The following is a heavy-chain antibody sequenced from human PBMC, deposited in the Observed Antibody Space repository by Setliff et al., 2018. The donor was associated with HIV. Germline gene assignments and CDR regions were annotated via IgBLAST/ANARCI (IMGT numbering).Heavy chain of an antibody. CDR3: ARETQQSYNIVTGYNYYYGIDV. CDR1: GGSISSNSYY. Sequence: PSETLSLTCTVSGGSISSNSYYWSWIRQPAGKGLEWIGHIYTNGRTNYNPPLKSRVTISVDPSKNQFSLKLSSVTATDTAMYYCARETQQSYNIVTGYNYYYGIDVWGQGTTVTVSS. CDR2: IYTNGRT. D-gene: IGHD3-9*01. V-gene: IGHV4-61*09. J-gene: IGHJ6*02.